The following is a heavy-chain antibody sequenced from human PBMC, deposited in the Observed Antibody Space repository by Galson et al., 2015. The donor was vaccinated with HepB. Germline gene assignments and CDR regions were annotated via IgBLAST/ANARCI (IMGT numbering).Heavy chain of an antibody. V-gene: IGHV3-21*01. Sequence: SLRLSCAASGFTFSTYSMNWVRQAPGKGLEWVSSISISSTYIYYGDSVKGRFTISRDNAKNSLYLQMNSLRAEDTAVYYCARNGVGGTADVFDIWGQGTMVTVSS. CDR1: GFTFSTYS. CDR3: ARNGVGGTADVFDI. D-gene: IGHD1-26*01. CDR2: ISISSTYI. J-gene: IGHJ3*02.